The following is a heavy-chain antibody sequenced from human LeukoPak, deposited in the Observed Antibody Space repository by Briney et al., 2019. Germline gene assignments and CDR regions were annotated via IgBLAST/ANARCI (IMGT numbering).Heavy chain of an antibody. CDR1: SDSVSSGNW. Sequence: PSETLSLTCAVYSDSVSSGNWWSWVRQPPGKGLEWIGEIYHSGSANYNPSLTSRVTMSVDKSRNQFSLTLRSVTAADTAVYFCARILQTTYYFDYWGQGTLVTVSS. J-gene: IGHJ4*02. V-gene: IGHV4-4*02. CDR2: IYHSGSA. D-gene: IGHD1-1*01. CDR3: ARILQTTYYFDY.